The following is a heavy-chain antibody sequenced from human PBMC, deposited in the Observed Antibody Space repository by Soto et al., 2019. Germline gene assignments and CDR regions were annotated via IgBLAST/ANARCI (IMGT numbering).Heavy chain of an antibody. J-gene: IGHJ4*02. V-gene: IGHV1-69*01. CDR3: ARGGGGYTGFNEF. D-gene: IGHD2-21*01. CDR2: IIPVFQTA. CDR1: GGLFSSYP. Sequence: QEQLVQSGAEVKKPGSSVKVSCKASGGLFSSYPISWVRQFPGHGLEWMGGIIPVFQTAYYTQRFQGRVTITADESTNTAYMELSILGSEDTAIYYCARGGGGYTGFNEFWGQGTLVTVSS.